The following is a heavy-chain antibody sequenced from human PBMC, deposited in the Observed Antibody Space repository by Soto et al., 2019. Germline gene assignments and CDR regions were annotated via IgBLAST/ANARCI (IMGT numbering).Heavy chain of an antibody. CDR1: GYTFTSYG. CDR3: ARVRSLAGSGWFVRDVYWFDP. D-gene: IGHD6-19*01. J-gene: IGHJ5*02. CDR2: ISAYNGNT. Sequence: GASVKVSCKASGYTFTSYGISWVRQAPGQGLEWMGWISAYNGNTNYAQKLQGRVTMTTDTSTSTAYMELRSLRSDDTAVYYCARVRSLAGSGWFVRDVYWFDPWGQGTLVTVSS. V-gene: IGHV1-18*01.